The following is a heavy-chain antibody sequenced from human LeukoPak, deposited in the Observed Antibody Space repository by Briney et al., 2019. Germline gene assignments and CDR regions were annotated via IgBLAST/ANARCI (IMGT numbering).Heavy chain of an antibody. J-gene: IGHJ6*02. CDR1: GFIFSSYA. D-gene: IGHD3-22*01. V-gene: IGHV3-23*01. Sequence: GGSLRLSCEGSGFIFSSYAMTWVRQAPGKGLQWVSSISGSGESTYYADSMKGRFTISRDNSKNTLSLQMNSLRAEDTAVYYCATGYYYDSSGYLFSGMDVWGQGTTVTVSS. CDR3: ATGYYYDSSGYLFSGMDV. CDR2: ISGSGEST.